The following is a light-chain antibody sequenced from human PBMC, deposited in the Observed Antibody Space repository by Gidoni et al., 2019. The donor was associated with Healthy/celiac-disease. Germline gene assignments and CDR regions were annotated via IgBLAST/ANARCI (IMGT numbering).Light chain of an antibody. CDR2: GNS. J-gene: IGLJ2*01. V-gene: IGLV1-40*01. CDR1: SSNIGAGYD. Sequence: QSVLTQPPSVSGAPGQRVTISCTGSSSNIGAGYDVPWYQQLPGTAPKLLIYGNSNRPSGGPDRFSGSKSGPSASLAITGLQAEDEADYYCQSYDSSLSGSVFGGGTKLTVL. CDR3: QSYDSSLSGSV.